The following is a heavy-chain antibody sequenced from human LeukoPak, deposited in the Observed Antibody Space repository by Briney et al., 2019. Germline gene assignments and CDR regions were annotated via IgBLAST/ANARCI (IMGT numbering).Heavy chain of an antibody. Sequence: ASVKVSCKASGYTFSGYSMHWVRQAPGQGLEWMGRINPNSGVTYYAQKFQGRVTMTSDTSITTAYMELISLTSDDTATYYCARDASNWSAFDSWGQGTLVIVSS. J-gene: IGHJ5*01. CDR3: ARDASNWSAFDS. CDR1: GYTFSGYS. V-gene: IGHV1-2*06. CDR2: INPNSGVT. D-gene: IGHD1-20*01.